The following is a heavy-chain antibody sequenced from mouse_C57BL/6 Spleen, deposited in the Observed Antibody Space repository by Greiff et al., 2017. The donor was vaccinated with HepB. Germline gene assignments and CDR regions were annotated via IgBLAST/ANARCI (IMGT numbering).Heavy chain of an antibody. D-gene: IGHD2-2*01. V-gene: IGHV1-47*01. CDR1: GYTFTTYP. Sequence: QVQLQQSGAELVKPGASVKMSCKASGYTFTTYPIEWMKQNHGKSLEWIGNFHTYNDDTKYNEKFKGKAPLTVEKSSTTVYLELSRLISDDSAVYYCARNGYDGFAYWGQGTLVTVSA. CDR2: FHTYNDDT. CDR3: ARNGYDGFAY. J-gene: IGHJ3*01.